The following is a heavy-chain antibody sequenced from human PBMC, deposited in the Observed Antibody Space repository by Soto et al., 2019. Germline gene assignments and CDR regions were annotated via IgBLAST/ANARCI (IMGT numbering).Heavy chain of an antibody. Sequence: GASVKVSCKASGYTFTSYYMPWVRQAPGQGLEWMGIINPSGGSTSYAQKFQGRVTMTRDTSTSTVYMELSSLRSEDTAVYYCARVGGWFGELYYYYGMDVWGQGTTVTVSS. V-gene: IGHV1-46*01. J-gene: IGHJ6*02. D-gene: IGHD3-10*01. CDR1: GYTFTSYY. CDR3: ARVGGWFGELYYYYGMDV. CDR2: INPSGGST.